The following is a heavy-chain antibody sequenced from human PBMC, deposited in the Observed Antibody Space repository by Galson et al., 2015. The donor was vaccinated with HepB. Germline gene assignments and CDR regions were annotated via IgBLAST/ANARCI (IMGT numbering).Heavy chain of an antibody. CDR2: MYSDIIT. CDR1: GFSVNNNH. D-gene: IGHD1-26*01. Sequence: SLRLSCAASGFSVNNNHMTWVRQAPGKGLEWLSVMYSDIITYYADSVKGRFTISRHDSENTVYLQMNSLRVEDTAVYYCARGGASWELLPYWGQGTLVTVSS. V-gene: IGHV3-53*04. J-gene: IGHJ4*02. CDR3: ARGGASWELLPY.